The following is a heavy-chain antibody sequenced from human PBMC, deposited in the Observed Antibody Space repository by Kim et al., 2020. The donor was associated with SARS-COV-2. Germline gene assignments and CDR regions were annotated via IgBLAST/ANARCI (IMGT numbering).Heavy chain of an antibody. CDR3: ARGPIPRYYYYYYGMDV. CDR1: GGSISSGGYY. CDR2: IYYSGST. V-gene: IGHV4-31*03. J-gene: IGHJ6*02. D-gene: IGHD3-10*01. Sequence: SETLSLTCTVSGGSISSGGYYWSWIRQHPGKGLEWIGYIYYSGSTYYNPSLKSRVTISVDTSKNQFSLKLSSVTAADTAVYYWARGPIPRYYYYYYGMDVWGQGTTVTVSS.